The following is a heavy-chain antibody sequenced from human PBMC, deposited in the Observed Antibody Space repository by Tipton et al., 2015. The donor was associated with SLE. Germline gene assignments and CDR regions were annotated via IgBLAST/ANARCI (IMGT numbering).Heavy chain of an antibody. CDR3: AKPYGMDV. Sequence: SGFTFSSYGIHWVRQAPGKGLEWVAFIRYDGSNKYYADSVKGRFTISRDNSKNTLYLQMNSLRAEDTAVYYCAKPYGMDVWGQGTTVTVSS. J-gene: IGHJ6*02. CDR2: IRYDGSNK. CDR1: GFTFSSYG. V-gene: IGHV3-30*02.